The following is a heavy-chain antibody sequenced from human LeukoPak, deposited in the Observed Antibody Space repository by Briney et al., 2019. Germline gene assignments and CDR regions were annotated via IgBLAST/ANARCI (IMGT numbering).Heavy chain of an antibody. D-gene: IGHD3-3*01. CDR1: GFTFSSYS. CDR3: ARDKYDFWSGYSNWFDP. J-gene: IGHJ5*02. V-gene: IGHV3-21*01. CDR2: ISSSSSYI. Sequence: GGSLRLSCAASGFTFSSYSMNWVRQAPGKGLEWVSSISSSSSYIYYADPVKGRFTTHRANAKNSLYLQMNSLRAEDTAVYYCARDKYDFWSGYSNWFDPWGQGTLVTVSS.